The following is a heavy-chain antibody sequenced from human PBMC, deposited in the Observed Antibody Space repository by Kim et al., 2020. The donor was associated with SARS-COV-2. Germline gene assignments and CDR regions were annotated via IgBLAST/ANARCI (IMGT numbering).Heavy chain of an antibody. D-gene: IGHD2-15*01. CDR1: DGSFSGFY. Sequence: SETLSLTCGVYDGSFSGFYWSWIRQPPGKGLEWIGEISDAGSTNYNPSLKSRVIISRDTSKNQFSLNLSSVTAADTAVYYCARVDRCCGGGHFYRIWIDPWGQGTLVTVSS. CDR2: ISDAGST. CDR3: ARVDRCCGGGHFYRIWIDP. J-gene: IGHJ5*02. V-gene: IGHV4-34*01.